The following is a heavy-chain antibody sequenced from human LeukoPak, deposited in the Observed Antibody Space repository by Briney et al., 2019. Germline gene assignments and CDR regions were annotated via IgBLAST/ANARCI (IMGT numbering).Heavy chain of an antibody. CDR3: ARDYCTTTNCRFDY. CDR2: ISAFNGNT. Sequence: ASVKVSCKASGYTYTNHIINWVRQAPGQGLEWMGWISAFNGNTNYAQKFQGRVTMTTDTSTSTAYMELRSLRSDDTAVYYCARDYCTTTNCRFDYWGQVTLVTVSS. V-gene: IGHV1-18*01. D-gene: IGHD2/OR15-2a*01. CDR1: GYTYTNHI. J-gene: IGHJ4*02.